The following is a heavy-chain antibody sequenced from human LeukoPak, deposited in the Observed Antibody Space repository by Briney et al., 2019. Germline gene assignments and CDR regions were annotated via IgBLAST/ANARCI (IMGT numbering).Heavy chain of an antibody. J-gene: IGHJ4*02. CDR2: ISGSGGST. CDR3: EKSRAIVVVTEFDY. D-gene: IGHD2-21*02. CDR1: GFTSSSYA. Sequence: GGSLRLSCAASGFTSSSYAMSWVRQAPGKGREWVSAISGSGGSTYYADSVKGRFTISRDNSKNTLYLRMNSLRAEDTAVYYCEKSRAIVVVTEFDYWGQGTLVTVSS. V-gene: IGHV3-23*01.